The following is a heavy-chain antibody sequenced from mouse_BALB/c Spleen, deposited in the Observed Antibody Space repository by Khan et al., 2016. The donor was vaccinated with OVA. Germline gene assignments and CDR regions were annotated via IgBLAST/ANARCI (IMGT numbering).Heavy chain of an antibody. CDR2: MWGDGST. D-gene: IGHD1-1*01. CDR3: AKFTPDYYSMDY. J-gene: IGHJ4*01. Sequence: QVQLQQSGPGLVAPSQSLSITCTVSGFSLTNYGVNWVRQPPGKGLEWLGVMWGDGSTNFHSALKSRLIISKDNSQSQVFLELNSLQTDDTATYYCAKFTPDYYSMDYWGQGTSVTVSS. V-gene: IGHV2-3*01. CDR1: GFSLTNYG.